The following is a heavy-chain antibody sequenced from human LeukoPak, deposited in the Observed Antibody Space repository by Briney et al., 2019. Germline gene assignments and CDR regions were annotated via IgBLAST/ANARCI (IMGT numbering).Heavy chain of an antibody. CDR2: ISAYNGNT. CDR1: GYTFSRYG. V-gene: IGHV1-18*01. D-gene: IGHD6-13*01. Sequence: ASVKVSCKASGYTFSRYGISWVRQAPGQRLEWMEWISAYNGNTNYAQKLQGRVTMTTDTSTSTAYMELRSLRSDDTAVYYCARRAAAEYDFDYWGQGTLVTVSS. CDR3: ARRAAAEYDFDY. J-gene: IGHJ4*02.